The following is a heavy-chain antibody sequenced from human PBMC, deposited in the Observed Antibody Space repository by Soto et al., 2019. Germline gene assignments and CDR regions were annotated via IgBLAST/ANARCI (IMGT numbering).Heavy chain of an antibody. J-gene: IGHJ4*02. D-gene: IGHD5-12*01. V-gene: IGHV4-61*01. Sequence: TSETLSLTCTVSGGSVSSGSYYWSWIRQPPGKELEWIGSIYNSGSTNYNPSLKSRVTISVDTSKSQLSLKLTSVTAADTAVYYCARGFXILAMSKFXSRGXYFDYWGPGTLVTVSS. CDR1: GGSVSSGSYY. CDR3: ARGFXILAMSKFXSRGXYFDY. CDR2: IYNSGST.